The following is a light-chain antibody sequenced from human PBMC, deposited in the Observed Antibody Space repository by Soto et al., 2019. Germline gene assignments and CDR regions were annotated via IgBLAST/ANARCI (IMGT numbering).Light chain of an antibody. CDR1: QTVRNDY. CDR2: DAT. J-gene: IGKJ4*01. V-gene: IGKV3-20*01. CDR3: QHYGPSFLLT. Sequence: EFVLTQSPGTLSLSPGEIATLSCRASQTVRNDYLSWYQQKPGQAPRLLVYDATSRATGSADRFSGSGSGTDFTLTINRLEPEDFAVYYCQHYGPSFLLTFGGGTKVDIK.